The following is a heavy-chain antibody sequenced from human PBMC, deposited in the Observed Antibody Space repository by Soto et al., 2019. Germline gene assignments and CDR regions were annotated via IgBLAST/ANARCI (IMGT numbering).Heavy chain of an antibody. D-gene: IGHD4-17*01. V-gene: IGHV3-48*01. CDR2: ISSSSSTI. J-gene: IGHJ4*02. CDR1: GFTFSSYS. CDR3: ASLLYDYGDYVKKIIRDY. Sequence: GGSLRLSCAASGFTFSSYSMNWVRQAPGKGLEWVSYISSSSSTIYYADSVKGRFTISRDNAKNSLYLQMNSLRAEDTAVYYCASLLYDYGDYVKKIIRDYWGQGTLVTVSS.